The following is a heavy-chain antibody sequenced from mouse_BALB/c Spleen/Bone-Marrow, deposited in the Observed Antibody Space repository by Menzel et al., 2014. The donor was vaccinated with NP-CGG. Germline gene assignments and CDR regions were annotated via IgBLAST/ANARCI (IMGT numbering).Heavy chain of an antibody. CDR1: GYSITSGYS. D-gene: IGHD1-1*01. CDR3: AKDDYGRSRFAY. V-gene: IGHV3-1*02. Sequence: EVKLMESGPDLVKPSQSLSLTRTVTGYSITSGYSWHWIRQFPGNKLEWMGYIHYSGSTNYNPSLKSRISITRDTSKNQFFLQLNSVTTEDTATYYCAKDDYGRSRFAYWGQGTLVTVSA. CDR2: IHYSGST. J-gene: IGHJ3*01.